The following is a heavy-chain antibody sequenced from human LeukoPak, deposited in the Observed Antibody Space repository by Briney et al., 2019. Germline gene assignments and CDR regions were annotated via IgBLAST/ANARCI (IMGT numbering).Heavy chain of an antibody. CDR3: ARVGPWVNPDYYYYYMDV. Sequence: GASVKVSCKASGYTFTSYGINWVRQAPGQGLEWMGWISTYNGYTNYAQNLQGRVTMTTDTSASTVYLELRSLRSDDTAVYYCARVGPWVNPDYYYYYMDVWGKGTTVTVSS. CDR1: GYTFTSYG. D-gene: IGHD1-14*01. V-gene: IGHV1-18*01. CDR2: ISTYNGYT. J-gene: IGHJ6*03.